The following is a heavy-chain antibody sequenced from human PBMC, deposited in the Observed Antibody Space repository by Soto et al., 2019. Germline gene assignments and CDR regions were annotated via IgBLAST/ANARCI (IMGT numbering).Heavy chain of an antibody. D-gene: IGHD3-10*01. V-gene: IGHV4-31*03. CDR3: ARDSGHYGKGWFDP. CDR1: GASISSGGYY. J-gene: IGHJ5*02. Sequence: QVQLQESGPGLVKPLETLSLTCTVSGASISSGGYYWNWMRQHPGKGLEWIGYIYHSGSTNYNPSLKSRFTISVDTSKNQFSLKLSYVTAADTALYYCARDSGHYGKGWFDPWGQGTLVTVSS. CDR2: IYHSGST.